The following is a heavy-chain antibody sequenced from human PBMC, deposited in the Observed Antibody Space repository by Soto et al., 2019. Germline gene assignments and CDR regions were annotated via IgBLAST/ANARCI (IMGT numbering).Heavy chain of an antibody. CDR2: TSYDGSSA. Sequence: LSLSCAASGFTFSSYGMHWVRQAPGKGLEWVALTSYDGSSAYYADSVKGRFTISRDNSKNTLYLQVNSLRAEDTAVYYCVGSADSSGYYQRLFDYWGQGTLVTVSS. CDR3: VGSADSSGYYQRLFDY. D-gene: IGHD3-22*01. CDR1: GFTFSSYG. J-gene: IGHJ4*02. V-gene: IGHV3-30*03.